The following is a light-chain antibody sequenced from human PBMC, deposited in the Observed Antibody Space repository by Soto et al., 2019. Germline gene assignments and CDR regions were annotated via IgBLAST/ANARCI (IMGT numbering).Light chain of an antibody. CDR3: QQRRSWQVT. Sequence: NVLTQSLATLSLYPGSGATLPCRASQSINTYLAWYQQKPGQAPRLLIYDASKRATGIPARFSGSGSGTNFTLTISSLEPEDFAVYYCQQRRSWQVTFGQGTRLEIK. J-gene: IGKJ5*01. V-gene: IGKV3D-11*02. CDR2: DAS. CDR1: QSINTY.